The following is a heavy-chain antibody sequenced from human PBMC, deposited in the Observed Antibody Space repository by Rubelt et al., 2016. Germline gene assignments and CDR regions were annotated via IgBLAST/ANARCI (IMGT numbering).Heavy chain of an antibody. Sequence: QVQLQQWGAGLLKPSETLSLTCAVYGGSFSGYYWSWIRQPPGKGLAWIREINHSGSTNYNPSLKSRVTVSVDTSKNQFSLNLSSVTAADTAVYYCARFGYYYDSRRGRPLDYWGQGTLVTVSS. D-gene: IGHD3-22*01. CDR3: ARFGYYYDSRRGRPLDY. CDR2: INHSGST. J-gene: IGHJ4*02. CDR1: GGSFSGYY. V-gene: IGHV4-34*01.